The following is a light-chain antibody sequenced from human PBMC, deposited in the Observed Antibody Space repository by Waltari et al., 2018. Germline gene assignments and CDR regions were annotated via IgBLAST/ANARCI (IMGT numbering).Light chain of an antibody. CDR3: QQYDNLPSIT. CDR2: DAS. CDR1: QDISNH. V-gene: IGKV1-33*01. Sequence: DIQMTQSPSSLSASVGDRVTITCQASQDISNHLNWYQQKPGNTPKLLIYDASTLETGVPSRFSGSGSETDFTFTITSLQPEDIATYYCQQYDNLPSITFGQGTRLDIK. J-gene: IGKJ5*01.